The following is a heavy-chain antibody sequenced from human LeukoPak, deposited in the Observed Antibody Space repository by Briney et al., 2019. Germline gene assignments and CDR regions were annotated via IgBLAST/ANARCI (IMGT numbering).Heavy chain of an antibody. CDR2: ISYDGSNK. CDR1: GFTFSSYA. Sequence: GGSLRLSCAASGFTFSSYAMRWVRQAPGKGLEWVAVISYDGSNKYYADSVKGRFTISRDNSKNTLYLQMNSLRAEDTAVYYCARGWWLQLSLGLDYWGQGTLVTVSS. CDR3: ARGWWLQLSLGLDY. V-gene: IGHV3-30-3*01. D-gene: IGHD5-24*01. J-gene: IGHJ4*02.